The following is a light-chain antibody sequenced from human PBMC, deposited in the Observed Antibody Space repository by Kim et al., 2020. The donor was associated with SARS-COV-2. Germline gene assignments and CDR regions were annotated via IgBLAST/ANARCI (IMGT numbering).Light chain of an antibody. V-gene: IGLV2-8*01. J-gene: IGLJ1*01. CDR1: SSDGGGYNY. CDR2: EVS. Sequence: QSVTIACTGTSSDGGGYNYVSWYQQYPGKAPKLMIYEVSKRPSGVPERFSGSKSDNTASLTVSGLQAEDEADYYCSSYAGSNTHYVFGAGTKVTVL. CDR3: SSYAGSNTHYV.